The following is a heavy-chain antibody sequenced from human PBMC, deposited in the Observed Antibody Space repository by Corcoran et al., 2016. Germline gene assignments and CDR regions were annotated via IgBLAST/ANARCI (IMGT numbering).Heavy chain of an antibody. V-gene: IGHV4-39*07. CDR2: IYYSGST. Sequence: QLQLQESGPGLVKPSETLSLTCTVSGGSISSSSYYWGWIRQPPGKGLEWIGSIYYSGSTYYNPSLKSRVTISVDTSKNQFSLKLSSVTAADTAVYYCARDFPRVGYYFDYWGQGTLVTVSS. CDR1: GGSISSSSYY. CDR3: ARDFPRVGYYFDY. D-gene: IGHD3-16*01. J-gene: IGHJ4*02.